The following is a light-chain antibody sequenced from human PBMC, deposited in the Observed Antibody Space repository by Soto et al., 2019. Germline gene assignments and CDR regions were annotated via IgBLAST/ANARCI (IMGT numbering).Light chain of an antibody. CDR1: QTVPSR. CDR2: GAS. V-gene: IGKV3-20*01. CDR3: QPYGSSGT. J-gene: IGKJ1*01. Sequence: EIVMTQSADKLSVSPWEVVTNTCRASQTVPSRIAWYQQKPGQAPRLLIYGASNRATGIPDRFSGSGSGTDFTLPISRLEPEQRAVHYCQPYGSSGTFGQGTKVDI.